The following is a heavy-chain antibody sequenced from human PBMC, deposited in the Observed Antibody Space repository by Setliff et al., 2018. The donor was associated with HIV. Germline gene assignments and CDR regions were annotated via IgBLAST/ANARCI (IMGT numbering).Heavy chain of an antibody. D-gene: IGHD2-2*01. J-gene: IGHJ5*02. Sequence: GGSLRLSCAASGFTFSSYSMNWVRQAPGKGLEWVSSISSSSSYIYYADSVKGRFTISRDNAKNSLYLQMNSLRAADTAVYYCAKVAVTGYCDSTSCQNWFDPWGQGTLVTVSS. CDR2: ISSSSSYI. CDR3: AKVAVTGYCDSTSCQNWFDP. CDR1: GFTFSSYS. V-gene: IGHV3-21*01.